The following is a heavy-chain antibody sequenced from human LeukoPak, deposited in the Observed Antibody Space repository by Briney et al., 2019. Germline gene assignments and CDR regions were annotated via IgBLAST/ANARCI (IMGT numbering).Heavy chain of an antibody. CDR1: GFTFTSYA. Sequence: GGSLRLSCAASGFTFTSYAMSWGRQAPGKWLELVSAFSGSGGSSYYADSVKGRFTIARDNSKNTLYLQMYSLRTEDTAVYYCAKGPDYNNYDWFAPWGQGTLVTVSS. V-gene: IGHV3-23*01. J-gene: IGHJ5*02. CDR3: AKGPDYNNYDWFAP. D-gene: IGHD4-11*01. CDR2: FSGSGGSS.